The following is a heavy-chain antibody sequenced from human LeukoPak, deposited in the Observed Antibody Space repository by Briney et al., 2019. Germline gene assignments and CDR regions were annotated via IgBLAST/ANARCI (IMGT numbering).Heavy chain of an antibody. CDR2: IYTSGST. Sequence: SETLSLTCTVSGGSISSGSYYWSWIRQPAGKGLEWIGRIYTSGSTNYNPSLKSRVTISVDTSKNQFSLKLSSVTAADTAVYHCAITYYYGSGSYQRDYWGQGTLVTVSS. CDR1: GGSISSGSYY. CDR3: AITYYYGSGSYQRDY. D-gene: IGHD3-10*01. V-gene: IGHV4-61*02. J-gene: IGHJ4*02.